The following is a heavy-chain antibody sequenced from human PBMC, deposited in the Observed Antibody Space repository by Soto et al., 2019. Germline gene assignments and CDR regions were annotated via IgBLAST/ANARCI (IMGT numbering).Heavy chain of an antibody. Sequence: QVQLVQSGAEVKKPGSSVKVSCKASGGTFSSYAISWVRQAPGQGLEWMGGIIPIFGTANYAQKVQGRVTIAADESTSTAYMELSSLRSEDTAVYYCARPIYGSGSLSPFDYWGQGTLVTVSS. V-gene: IGHV1-69*01. CDR2: IIPIFGTA. J-gene: IGHJ4*02. CDR3: ARPIYGSGSLSPFDY. CDR1: GGTFSSYA. D-gene: IGHD3-10*01.